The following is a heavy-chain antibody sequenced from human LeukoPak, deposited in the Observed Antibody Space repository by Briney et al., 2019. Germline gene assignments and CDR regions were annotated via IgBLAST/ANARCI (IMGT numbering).Heavy chain of an antibody. CDR1: GGSLNSYNHY. J-gene: IGHJ6*02. Sequence: SETLSLTCSVSGGSLNSYNHYWGWIRQPPGKGLEWIGSIYYTGSTYYNPSLSSRVTISLDTSKSQFSLTLTSVTAADTAVYFCARLRYYSDSSAFHDPPMGVWGRGTAFTVSS. CDR2: IYYTGST. D-gene: IGHD3-22*01. CDR3: ARLRYYSDSSAFHDPPMGV. V-gene: IGHV4-39*07.